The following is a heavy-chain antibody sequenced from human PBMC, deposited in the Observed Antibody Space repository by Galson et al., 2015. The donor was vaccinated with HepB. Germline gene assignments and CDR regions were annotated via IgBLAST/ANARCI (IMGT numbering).Heavy chain of an antibody. J-gene: IGHJ5*02. CDR3: VRDHQEVYSSRVDP. D-gene: IGHD6-19*01. CDR2: ISGSSNDI. Sequence: SLRLSCAASGFTFRNYMMNWVRQVPGKRLEWVSCISGSSNDIHYADSVEGRFTISRDNAKNSLYLQMNSLRAEDTAMYYCVRDHQEVYSSRVDPWGQGTLVTVSS. V-gene: IGHV3-21*01. CDR1: GFTFRNYM.